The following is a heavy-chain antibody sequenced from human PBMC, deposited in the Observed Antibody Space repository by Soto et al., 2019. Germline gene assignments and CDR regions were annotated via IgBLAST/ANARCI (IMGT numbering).Heavy chain of an antibody. CDR1: GFTFSSYG. CDR3: ARPARYSPYWFDY. D-gene: IGHD2-8*02. Sequence: QVQLVESGGGVVQPGRSLRLSCAASGFTFSSYGMHWVRQAPGKGLEWVAVIWYDGSNKYYADSVKGRFTISRDNSKNTLYLQMNSLRAEDTAVYYCARPARYSPYWFDYWGQGTRVTVSS. J-gene: IGHJ4*02. CDR2: IWYDGSNK. V-gene: IGHV3-33*01.